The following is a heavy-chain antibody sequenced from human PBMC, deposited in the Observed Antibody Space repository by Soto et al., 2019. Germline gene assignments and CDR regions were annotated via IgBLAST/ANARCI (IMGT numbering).Heavy chain of an antibody. CDR2: IIPIFGTA. J-gene: IGHJ6*02. Sequence: SVKVSCKASGVTFSSYAISWVRQAPGQGLEWMGGIIPIFGTANYAQKFQGRVTITADESTSTAYMELSSLRSEDTAVYYCARVNTRLVYYGMDVWGQGTTVTVSS. V-gene: IGHV1-69*13. CDR3: ARVNTRLVYYGMDV. CDR1: GVTFSSYA. D-gene: IGHD6-6*01.